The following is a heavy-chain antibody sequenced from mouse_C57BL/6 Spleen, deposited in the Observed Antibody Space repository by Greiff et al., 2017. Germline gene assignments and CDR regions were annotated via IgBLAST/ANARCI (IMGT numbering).Heavy chain of an antibody. V-gene: IGHV3-6*01. CDR1: GYSITSGYY. Sequence: VQLKESGPGLVKPSQSLSLTCSVTGYSITSGYYWNWIRQFPGNKLEWMGYISYDGSNNYNPSLQNRISITRDTSKNQFFLKLNSVTTEDTATYYCARGGSSGYFDYWGQGTTLTVSS. CDR3: ARGGSSGYFDY. CDR2: ISYDGSN. J-gene: IGHJ2*01. D-gene: IGHD1-1*01.